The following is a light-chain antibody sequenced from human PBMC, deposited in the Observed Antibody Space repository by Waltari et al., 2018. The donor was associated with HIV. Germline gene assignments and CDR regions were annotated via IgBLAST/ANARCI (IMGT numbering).Light chain of an antibody. Sequence: QSTLTQPVSVSGSPGQSITISCTGTSSAVFTYNYVSWYQQHPDRAPKLMIYEVSNRPSGVSNRFSGSKSGNTASLTISGLQAEDEADYYCSSYTRSSTYVFGTGTKVTVL. J-gene: IGLJ1*01. V-gene: IGLV2-14*01. CDR1: SSAVFTYNY. CDR3: SSYTRSSTYV. CDR2: EVS.